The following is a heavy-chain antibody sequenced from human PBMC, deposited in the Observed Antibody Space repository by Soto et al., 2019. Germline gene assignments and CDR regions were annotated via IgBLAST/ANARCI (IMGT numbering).Heavy chain of an antibody. V-gene: IGHV5-51*01. Sequence: PGESLKISCKGSGYSFTSYWIGWVRQMPGKGPEWMGIIYPGDSDTRYSPSFQGQVTISADKSISTAYLQWSSLKASDTAMYYCARMRSPTYYDFWSGSEAPYYYYMDVWGKGTTVTVSS. CDR3: ARMRSPTYYDFWSGSEAPYYYYMDV. J-gene: IGHJ6*03. D-gene: IGHD3-3*01. CDR1: GYSFTSYW. CDR2: IYPGDSDT.